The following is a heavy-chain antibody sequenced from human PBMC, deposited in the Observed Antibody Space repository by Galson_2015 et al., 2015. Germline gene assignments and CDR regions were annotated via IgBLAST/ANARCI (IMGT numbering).Heavy chain of an antibody. CDR2: IYPSSVRP. CDR1: GYMFTNYY. V-gene: IGHV1-46*01. D-gene: IGHD5-24*01. CDR3: AKELPGGYNFDH. J-gene: IGHJ4*02. Sequence: SVKVSCKASGYMFTNYYMHWMRQAPGQRLEWMGVIYPSSVRPKYAQEFQGRVSMTMDTSKATVYVELSSLRPDDTAVYYCAKELPGGYNFDHWGQGTLVIVSS.